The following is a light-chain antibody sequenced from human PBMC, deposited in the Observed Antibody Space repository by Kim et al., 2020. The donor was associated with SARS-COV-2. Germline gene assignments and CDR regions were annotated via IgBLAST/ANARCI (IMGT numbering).Light chain of an antibody. Sequence: QSALTQPASVSGSPGQSITISCTGTSSDVGGYNYVSWCQQHPGKAPKLMIYDVSNRPSGVSNRFSGSKSGNTASLTISGLQAEDEADYYCSSYTSSSTYVFGTGTKGTVL. V-gene: IGLV2-14*03. J-gene: IGLJ1*01. CDR1: SSDVGGYNY. CDR2: DVS. CDR3: SSYTSSSTYV.